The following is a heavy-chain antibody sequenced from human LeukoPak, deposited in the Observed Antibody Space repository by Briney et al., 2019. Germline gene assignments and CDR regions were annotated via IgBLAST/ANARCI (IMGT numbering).Heavy chain of an antibody. CDR3: ARDRWRHLEDYDDSSGYSYNY. Sequence: GASVKVSCQGSGYTFTSYGISWVRQAPGQGLAWMGWISAYSGNSNYAQKLQGRVTMTTDTSTSTAYMELTSLRSDDTAVYYCARDRWRHLEDYDDSSGYSYNYWGQETLVTVSS. V-gene: IGHV1-18*04. CDR2: ISAYSGNS. J-gene: IGHJ4*02. D-gene: IGHD3-22*01. CDR1: GYTFTSYG.